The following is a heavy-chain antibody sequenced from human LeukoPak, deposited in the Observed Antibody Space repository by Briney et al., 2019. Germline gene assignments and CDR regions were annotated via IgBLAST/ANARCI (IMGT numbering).Heavy chain of an antibody. V-gene: IGHV4-59*01. CDR1: GGSISSYY. CDR2: IYYSGST. Sequence: PSETLSLTCTVSGGSISSYYWSWIRQPPGKGLEWIGYIYYSGSTNYNPSLKSRVTISVDTSKNQFSLKLSSVTAADTAVYYCATRGGQLAFDYWGQGTLVTVSS. CDR3: ATRGGQLAFDY. D-gene: IGHD6-6*01. J-gene: IGHJ4*02.